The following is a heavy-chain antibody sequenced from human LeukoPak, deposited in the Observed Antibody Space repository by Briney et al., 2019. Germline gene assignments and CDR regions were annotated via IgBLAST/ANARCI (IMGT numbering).Heavy chain of an antibody. D-gene: IGHD6-19*01. CDR3: AREEIGWYLGYFDY. Sequence: GGSLRLSCAASGFTFDEYTMHWVRQAPGKGLEWVANIKQDGSEKYYVDSVKGRFTISRDNAKNSLYLQMNSLRAEDTAVYYCAREEIGWYLGYFDYWGQGTLVTVSS. J-gene: IGHJ4*02. CDR1: GFTFDEYT. CDR2: IKQDGSEK. V-gene: IGHV3-7*01.